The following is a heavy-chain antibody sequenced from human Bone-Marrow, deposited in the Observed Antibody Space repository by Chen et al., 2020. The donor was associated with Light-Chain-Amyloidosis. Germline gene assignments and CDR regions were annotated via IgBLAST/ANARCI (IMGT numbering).Heavy chain of an antibody. V-gene: IGHV5-51*01. CDR1: GYPFRNYC. Sequence: VQLEQSGPEVKKPGESLKIYCKGSGYPFRNYCIGWVRQMPGKGLEWLGGSYPDDSDARHSRSFEGQVTISADKSITTAYLQWRSLKASDTAMYYCARRRDGYNFDYWGQGTLVTVS. CDR3: ARRRDGYNFDY. D-gene: IGHD5-12*01. CDR2: SYPDDSDA. J-gene: IGHJ4*02.